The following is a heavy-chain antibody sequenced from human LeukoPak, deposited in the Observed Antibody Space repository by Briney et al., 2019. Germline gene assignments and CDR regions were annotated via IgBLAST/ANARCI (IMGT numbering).Heavy chain of an antibody. J-gene: IGHJ4*02. CDR1: GGSISSYY. Sequence: PSETLSLTCTVSGGSISSYYWSWIRQPPGKGLEWIGYIYNIGSTNYNPSLKSRVTISVDTSKNQISLKVSSVTAADTAVYYCARGRAAGIFDYWGQGTPVTVSS. CDR3: ARGRAAGIFDY. D-gene: IGHD6-13*01. CDR2: IYNIGST. V-gene: IGHV4-59*01.